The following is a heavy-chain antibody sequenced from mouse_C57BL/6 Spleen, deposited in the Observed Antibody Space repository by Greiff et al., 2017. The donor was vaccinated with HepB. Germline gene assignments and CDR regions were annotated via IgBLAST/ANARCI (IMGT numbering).Heavy chain of an antibody. D-gene: IGHD2-14*01. Sequence: VQLQQSGAELVKPGASVKLSCKASGYTFTSYWMQWVKQRPGQGLEWIGEIDPSDSYTNYNQKFKGKATLTVDTSSSTAYMQLSSLTSEDSAVYYCARGGTEPYWGQGTTLTVSS. CDR1: GYTFTSYW. CDR2: IDPSDSYT. J-gene: IGHJ2*01. V-gene: IGHV1-50*01. CDR3: ARGGTEPY.